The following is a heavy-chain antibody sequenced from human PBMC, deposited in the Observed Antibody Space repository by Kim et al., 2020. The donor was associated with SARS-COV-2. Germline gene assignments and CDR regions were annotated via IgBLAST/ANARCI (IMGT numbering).Heavy chain of an antibody. CDR3: AKDPLRGTSGYQWLWYFDL. D-gene: IGHD2-2*01. V-gene: IGHV3-23*01. Sequence: GRFTISRDNSKNTLYLQMNSLRAEDTAVYYCAKDPLRGTSGYQWLWYFDLWGRGTLVTVSS. J-gene: IGHJ2*01.